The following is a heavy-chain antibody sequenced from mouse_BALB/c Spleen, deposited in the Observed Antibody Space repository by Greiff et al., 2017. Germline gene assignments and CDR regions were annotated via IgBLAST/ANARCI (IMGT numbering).Heavy chain of an antibody. CDR1: GYTFTSYW. V-gene: IGHV1-69*02. CDR3: TRRGGRGFDY. CDR2: IYPSDSYT. Sequence: QVQLQQPGAELVRPGASVKLSCKASGYTFTSYWINWVKQRPGQGLEWIGNIYPSDSYTNYNQKFKDKATLTVDKSSSTAYMQLSSPTSEDSAVYYCTRRGGRGFDYWGQGTTLTVSS. D-gene: IGHD1-1*02. J-gene: IGHJ2*01.